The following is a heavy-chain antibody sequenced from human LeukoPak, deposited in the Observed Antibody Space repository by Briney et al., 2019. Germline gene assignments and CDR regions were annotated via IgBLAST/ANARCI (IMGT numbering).Heavy chain of an antibody. CDR3: ARENSGSYREFDY. J-gene: IGHJ4*02. CDR1: GGSISSSDYY. Sequence: SETLSLTCSVSGGSISSSDYYWGWIRQPPGKGLEWIGRIYTSGSTNYNASLKSRVSMSVDTSKNQFSLKLSSVTAADTAVFYCARENSGSYREFDYWGQGTLVTVSS. D-gene: IGHD1-26*01. V-gene: IGHV4-39*07. CDR2: IYTSGST.